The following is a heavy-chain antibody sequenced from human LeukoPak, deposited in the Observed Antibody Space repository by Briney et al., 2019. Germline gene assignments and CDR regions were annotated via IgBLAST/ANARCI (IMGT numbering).Heavy chain of an antibody. CDR3: GRLFDS. J-gene: IGHJ4*02. CDR2: INYTGTT. Sequence: SETLSLTCTVSGGAIISDNFYWGWVRQPPGKGLEWIGSINYTGTTYYNPSLRSRVSISVDTSRTQFFLRLNSVTAADTAVYYCGRLFDSWGQGILVTASS. V-gene: IGHV4-39*01. CDR1: GGAIISDNFY.